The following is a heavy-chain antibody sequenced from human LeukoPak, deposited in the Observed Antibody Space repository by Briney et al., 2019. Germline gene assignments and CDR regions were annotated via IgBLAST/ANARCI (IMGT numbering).Heavy chain of an antibody. Sequence: SQTLSLTCAISGDSVSSNSVTWNWIRQSPSRGLEWLGRTYYRSTWYNDYAVSVRGRITVNPDTSKNQFSLHLNSVTPEDTAVYYCARRQTQYDCFDPWGQGILVTVSS. D-gene: IGHD2-2*01. V-gene: IGHV6-1*01. J-gene: IGHJ5*02. CDR1: GDSVSSNSVT. CDR3: ARRQTQYDCFDP. CDR2: TYYRSTWYN.